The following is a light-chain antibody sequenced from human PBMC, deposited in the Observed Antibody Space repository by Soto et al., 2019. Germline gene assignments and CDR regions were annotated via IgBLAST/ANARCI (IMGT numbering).Light chain of an antibody. CDR1: QSISSW. Sequence: DIQMTQSPSTLSASVGDRVTITCRASQSISSWLAWYQQKPGKAPKLLIYKASSLQSGVPSRFSGSGSGTEFTLTISSLQPYDFATYYCQQYNILGTFGQGTKVEIK. CDR2: KAS. V-gene: IGKV1-5*03. CDR3: QQYNILGT. J-gene: IGKJ1*01.